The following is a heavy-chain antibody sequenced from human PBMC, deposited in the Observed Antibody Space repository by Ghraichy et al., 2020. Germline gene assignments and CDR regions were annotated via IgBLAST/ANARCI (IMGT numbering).Heavy chain of an antibody. CDR2: ISSNGGST. CDR3: ARGSSSSFGMDV. D-gene: IGHD6-6*01. Sequence: GGSLRLSCAASGFTFSSYAMHWVRQAPGKGLEYVSAISSNGGSTYYANSVKGRFTISRDNSKNTLYLQMGSLRAEDMAVYYCARGSSSSFGMDVWGQGTTVTVSS. CDR1: GFTFSSYA. J-gene: IGHJ6*02. V-gene: IGHV3-64*01.